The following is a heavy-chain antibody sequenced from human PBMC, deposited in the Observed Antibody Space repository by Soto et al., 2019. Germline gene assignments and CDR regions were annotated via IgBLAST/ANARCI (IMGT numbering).Heavy chain of an antibody. CDR1: GFTFSSYA. J-gene: IGHJ3*02. CDR3: AKGDYYDSSGYPSDAFDI. D-gene: IGHD3-22*01. Sequence: PGGSLRLSCAASGFTFSSYAMSWVRQAPGKGLEWVSAISGSGGSTYYADSVKGRFTISRDNSKNTLYLQMNSLRAEDTAVYYCAKGDYYDSSGYPSDAFDIWGQGTMVTVSS. CDR2: ISGSGGST. V-gene: IGHV3-23*01.